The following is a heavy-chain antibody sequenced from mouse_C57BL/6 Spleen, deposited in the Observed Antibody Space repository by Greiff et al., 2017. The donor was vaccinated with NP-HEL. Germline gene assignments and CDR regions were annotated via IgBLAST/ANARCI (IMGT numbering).Heavy chain of an antibody. J-gene: IGHJ2*01. CDR2: IDPSDSYT. D-gene: IGHD2-2*01. V-gene: IGHV1-59*01. Sequence: QVHVKQPGAELVRPGTSVKLSCKASGYTFTSYWMHWVKQRPGQGLEWIGVIDPSDSYTNYNQKFKGKATLTVDTSSSTAYMQLSSLTSEDSAVYYCARIRENDGYDVYYFDYWGQGTTLTVSS. CDR1: GYTFTSYW. CDR3: ARIRENDGYDVYYFDY.